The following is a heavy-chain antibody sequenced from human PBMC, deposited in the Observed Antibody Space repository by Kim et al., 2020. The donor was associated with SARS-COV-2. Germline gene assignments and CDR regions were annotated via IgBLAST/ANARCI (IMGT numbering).Heavy chain of an antibody. J-gene: IGHJ4*02. CDR3: ASRIGSGSYPIDY. CDR2: IYYSGST. V-gene: IGHV4-39*07. Sequence: SETLSLTCTVSGGSISSSSYYWGWIRQPPGKGLEWIGSIYYSGSTYYNPSLKSRVTISVDTSKNQFSLKLSSVTAADTAVYYCASRIGSGSYPIDYWGQGTLVTVSS. D-gene: IGHD3-10*01. CDR1: GGSISSSSYY.